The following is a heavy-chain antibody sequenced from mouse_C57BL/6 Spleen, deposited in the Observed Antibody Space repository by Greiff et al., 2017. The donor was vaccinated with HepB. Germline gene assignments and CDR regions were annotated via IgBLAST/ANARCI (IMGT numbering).Heavy chain of an antibody. Sequence: EVQLQQSGPGLVKPSQSLSLTCSVTGYSITSGYYWNWIRQFPGNKLEWMGYISYDGSNNYNPSLKNRISITRDTSKNQFFLKLNSVTTEDTATYYCARLDGYSYYFDYWGQGTTLTVSS. CDR3: ARLDGYSYYFDY. V-gene: IGHV3-6*01. CDR2: ISYDGSN. D-gene: IGHD2-3*01. CDR1: GYSITSGYY. J-gene: IGHJ2*01.